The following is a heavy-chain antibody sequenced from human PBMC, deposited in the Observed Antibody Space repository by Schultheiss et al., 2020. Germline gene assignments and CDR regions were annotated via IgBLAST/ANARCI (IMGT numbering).Heavy chain of an antibody. D-gene: IGHD7-27*01. V-gene: IGHV1-18*01. CDR1: GYTFTSYG. J-gene: IGHJ5*02. Sequence: ASVKVSCKASGYTFTSYGISWVRQAPGQGLEWMGWISAYNGNTNYADKFQGRVTMTTDTSTSTAYMELRSLRSDDTAVYYCARELGLPTRGWFDPWGQGTLVTVSS. CDR2: ISAYNGNT. CDR3: ARELGLPTRGWFDP.